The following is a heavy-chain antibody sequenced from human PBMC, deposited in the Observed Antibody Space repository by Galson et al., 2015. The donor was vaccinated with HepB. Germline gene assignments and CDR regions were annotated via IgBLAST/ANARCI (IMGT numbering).Heavy chain of an antibody. V-gene: IGHV1-18*01. CDR3: ARARYCSGGACQSWFDP. D-gene: IGHD2-15*01. CDR2: ISVYNYNT. Sequence: SVKVSCKASGYTFNNYAINWVRQAPGRGPEWMGWISVYNYNTNYAQQFQGRVTMTTDTSTSTAYLEVRSLRSDDTAVYYCARARYCSGGACQSWFDPWGQGTLVTVSS. CDR1: GYTFNNYA. J-gene: IGHJ5*02.